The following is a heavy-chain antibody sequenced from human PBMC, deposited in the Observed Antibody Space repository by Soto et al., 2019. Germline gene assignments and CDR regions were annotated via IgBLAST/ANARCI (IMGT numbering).Heavy chain of an antibody. CDR1: GYTFTGYY. V-gene: IGHV1-2*02. CDR3: ARALGVLRFLEWLSSYYYYGMDV. Sequence: GASVKVSCKASGYTFTGYYMHWVRQAPGQGLEWMGWINPNSGGTNYAQKFQGRVTMTRDTSISTAHMELSRLRSDDTAVYYCARALGVLRFLEWLSSYYYYGMDVWGQGTTVTVSS. D-gene: IGHD3-3*01. J-gene: IGHJ6*02. CDR2: INPNSGGT.